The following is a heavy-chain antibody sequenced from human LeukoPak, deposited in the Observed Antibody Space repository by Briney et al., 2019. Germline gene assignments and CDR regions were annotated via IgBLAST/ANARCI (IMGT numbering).Heavy chain of an antibody. J-gene: IGHJ5*02. V-gene: IGHV5-51*01. CDR3: VRSPACSSGTCYPNWFDP. CDR2: TYPGDSNT. CDR1: GYSFTNNW. Sequence: GESLKISCKGSGYSFTNNWIGWVRQMPGKGLEWMGITYPGDSNTRYSPSFQGQVTISADKSISSAYLQWSSLKASDTAMYYCVRSPACSSGTCYPNWFDPWGQGTLVTVSS. D-gene: IGHD2-15*01.